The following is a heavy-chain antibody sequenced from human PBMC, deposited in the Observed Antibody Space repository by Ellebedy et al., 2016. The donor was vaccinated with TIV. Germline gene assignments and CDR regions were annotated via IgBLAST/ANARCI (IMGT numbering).Heavy chain of an antibody. V-gene: IGHV4-4*02. J-gene: IGHJ4*02. CDR2: INHSGST. D-gene: IGHD2-2*01. CDR3: ARGGPPLDIVVVPAAMFDY. CDR1: GGSISSSNW. Sequence: GSLRLXXAVSGGSISSSNWWSWIRQPPGKGLEWIGEINHSGSTNYNPSLKSRVTISVDTSKNQFSLKLSSVTAADTAVYYCARGGPPLDIVVVPAAMFDYWGQGTLVTVSS.